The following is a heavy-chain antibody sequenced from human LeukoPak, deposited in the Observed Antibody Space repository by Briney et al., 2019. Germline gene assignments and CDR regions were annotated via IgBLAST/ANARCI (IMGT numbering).Heavy chain of an antibody. J-gene: IGHJ4*02. CDR3: ARERIMITFGGVIVTPSYFDY. D-gene: IGHD3-16*02. CDR2: IYYSGST. Sequence: SQTLSLTCTVSGGSISSGGYYWRWIRQHPGKGLKWIGYIYYSGSTYYNPSLKSRVTISVDTSKNQFSLKLSSVTAADTAVYYCARERIMITFGGVIVTPSYFDYWGQGTLVTVSS. CDR1: GGSISSGGYY. V-gene: IGHV4-31*03.